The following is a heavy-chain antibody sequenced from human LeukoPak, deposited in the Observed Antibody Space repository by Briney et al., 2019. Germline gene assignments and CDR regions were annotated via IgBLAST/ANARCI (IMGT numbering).Heavy chain of an antibody. CDR3: ARLQVHCGGDCYTRWFDP. Sequence: SETLSLTCTVSGGSVSSYYWSWIRQPPGQGLEWIAYIYYSGSTKYNPSLKSRVTISLDRSKNQFSLKLRSVTAADTAVYYCARLQVHCGGDCYTRWFDPWGQGTLVTVSS. V-gene: IGHV4-59*08. CDR2: IYYSGST. J-gene: IGHJ5*02. D-gene: IGHD2-21*02. CDR1: GGSVSSYY.